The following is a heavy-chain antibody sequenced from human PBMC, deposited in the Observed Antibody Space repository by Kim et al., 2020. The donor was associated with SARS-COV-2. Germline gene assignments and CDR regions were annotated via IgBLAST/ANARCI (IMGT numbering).Heavy chain of an antibody. CDR1: GFTFGDYA. D-gene: IGHD6-13*01. J-gene: IGHJ3*02. Sequence: GGSLRLSCAASGFTFGDYAMHWVRQAPGKGLEWVSGISCASNSIAYGASVKGRVTFSRDNTKNSLYLQMTSLSAEDTALYYGAKDRIAAYLRGAFDIWGQGTMVTVSS. V-gene: IGHV3-9*01. CDR2: ISCASNSI. CDR3: AKDRIAAYLRGAFDI.